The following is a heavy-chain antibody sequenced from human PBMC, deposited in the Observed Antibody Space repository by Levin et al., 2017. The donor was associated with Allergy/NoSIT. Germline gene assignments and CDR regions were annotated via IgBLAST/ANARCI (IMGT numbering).Heavy chain of an antibody. CDR2: IYYSGST. CDR3: ARQRSWFRELLYSYYYYYMDV. Sequence: PSETLSLTCTVSGGSISSSSYYWGWIRQPPGKGLEWIGSIYYSGSTYYNPSLKSRVTISVDTSKNQFSLKLSSVTAADTAVYYCARQRSWFRELLYSYYYYYMDVWGKGTTVTVSS. V-gene: IGHV4-39*01. D-gene: IGHD3-10*01. J-gene: IGHJ6*03. CDR1: GGSISSSSYY.